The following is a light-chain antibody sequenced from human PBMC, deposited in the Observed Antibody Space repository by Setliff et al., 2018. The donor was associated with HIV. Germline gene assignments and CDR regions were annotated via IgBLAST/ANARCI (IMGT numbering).Light chain of an antibody. J-gene: IGLJ1*01. CDR3: AAWDDGLNGSYV. CDR1: SSNIGRNT. Sequence: QSALTQPPSASGTPGQRVTISCSGSSSNIGRNTVNWYQQLPGTAPKLLIYRNNQRPTGVPDRFSGSKSGTSASLAISGLQSEDEADYYCAAWDDGLNGSYVFGIGTRAPS. V-gene: IGLV1-44*01. CDR2: RNN.